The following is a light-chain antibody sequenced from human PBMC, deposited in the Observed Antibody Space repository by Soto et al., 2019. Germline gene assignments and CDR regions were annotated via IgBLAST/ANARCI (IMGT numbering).Light chain of an antibody. V-gene: IGKV1-5*03. CDR3: QQSYRFPKT. CDR2: KAS. J-gene: IGKJ1*01. Sequence: DIQMTQSPSTLSGPVGDRVTITCRASQTISSWLAWYQQKSGKAPKLLIYKASTLKSGVPSRFSGSGSGTEFTLTIISLQPEDFATYYCQQSYRFPKTFGRGTKVDI. CDR1: QTISSW.